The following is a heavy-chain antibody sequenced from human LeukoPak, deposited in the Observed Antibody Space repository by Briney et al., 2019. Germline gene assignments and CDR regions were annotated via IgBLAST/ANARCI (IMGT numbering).Heavy chain of an antibody. CDR2: ISGSGGTT. D-gene: IGHD2-8*01. V-gene: IGHV3-23*01. CDR3: AKDTCANGVCYFDF. CDR1: RFTFSSYA. J-gene: IGHJ4*02. Sequence: PGGSLRLSCAASRFTFSSYAMSWVRQAPGKGLEWVSGISGSGGTTFSADSVRGRFTISRDNSKNTLYLQMNRLRAEDTAVYYCAKDTCANGVCYFDFWGQGTLVTVSS.